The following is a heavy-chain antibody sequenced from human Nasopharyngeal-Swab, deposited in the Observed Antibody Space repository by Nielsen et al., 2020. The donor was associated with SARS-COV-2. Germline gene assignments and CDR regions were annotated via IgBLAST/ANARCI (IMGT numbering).Heavy chain of an antibody. J-gene: IGHJ6*02. D-gene: IGHD3-3*01. CDR3: ARDGLDYDFWSAYFMDV. Sequence: GESLKISCAASGFTFITYNMNWVRQAPGKGLEWVSSISSSSTYIYYADSVKGRFTISRDNTKNSLYLQMNSLRAEDTALYYCARDGLDYDFWSAYFMDVWGQGTTVIVSS. CDR1: GFTFITYN. CDR2: ISSSSTYI. V-gene: IGHV3-21*01.